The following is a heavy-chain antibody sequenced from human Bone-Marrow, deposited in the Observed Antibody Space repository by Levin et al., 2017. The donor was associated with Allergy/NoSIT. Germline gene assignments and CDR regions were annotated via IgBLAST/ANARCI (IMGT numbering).Heavy chain of an antibody. CDR1: GFPFSSYA. CDR3: AKARGVYCSGGSCYGDY. D-gene: IGHD2-15*01. J-gene: IGHJ4*02. CDR2: ISGSGGST. V-gene: IGHV3-23*01. Sequence: LSLTCAASGFPFSSYAMTWVRQAPGKGLEWVSAISGSGGSTYYADSVKGRFTISRDNSKNTLYLQMNSLRADDTAVYYCAKARGVYCSGGSCYGDYWGQGTLVTVSS.